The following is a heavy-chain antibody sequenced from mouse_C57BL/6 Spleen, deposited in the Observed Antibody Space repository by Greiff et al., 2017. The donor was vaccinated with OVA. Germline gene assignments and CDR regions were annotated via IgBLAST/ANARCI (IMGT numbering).Heavy chain of an antibody. CDR2: IYPGSGST. D-gene: IGHD2-1*01. Sequence: QVQLQQPGAELVKPGASVKMSCKASGYTFTSYWITWVKQRPGQGLEWIGDIYPGSGSTNYNEKFKSKATLTVDTSSSTAYMQLSSLTSDDAAVYYCARWGNYYAMGYWGQATSVTVSS. V-gene: IGHV1-55*01. CDR3: ARWGNYYAMGY. J-gene: IGHJ4*01. CDR1: GYTFTSYW.